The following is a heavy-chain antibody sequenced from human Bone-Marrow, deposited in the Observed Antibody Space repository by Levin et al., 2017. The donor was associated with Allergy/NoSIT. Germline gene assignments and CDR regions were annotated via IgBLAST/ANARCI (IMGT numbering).Heavy chain of an antibody. Sequence: LSLTCAASGFTFSSYGMHWVRQAPGKGLEWVAVIWYDGSNKYYADSVKGRFTISRDNSKNTLYLQMNSLRAEDTAVYYCARDFRIDPRKSIAAAHYYGMDVWGQGTTVTVSS. J-gene: IGHJ6*02. CDR3: ARDFRIDPRKSIAAAHYYGMDV. CDR1: GFTFSSYG. D-gene: IGHD6-13*01. CDR2: IWYDGSNK. V-gene: IGHV3-33*01.